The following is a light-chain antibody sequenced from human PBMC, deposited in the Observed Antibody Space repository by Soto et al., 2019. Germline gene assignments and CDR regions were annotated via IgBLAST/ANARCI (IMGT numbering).Light chain of an antibody. CDR3: QQSFSTPYT. CDR2: AAS. CDR1: QSISTY. Sequence: DIQMTQSPSSLSASVGDRDTITCRPGQSISTYLNWYQQKPGTAPRLLIYAASNLQSGVPSTFSGSGSGTNFTLTISSLQPEDYGTYYCQQSFSTPYTFGQGTKLDIK. V-gene: IGKV1-39*01. J-gene: IGKJ2*01.